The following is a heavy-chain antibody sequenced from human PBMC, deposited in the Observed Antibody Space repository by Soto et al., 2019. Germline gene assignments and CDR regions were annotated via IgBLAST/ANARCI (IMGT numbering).Heavy chain of an antibody. J-gene: IGHJ4*02. CDR2: ISGSGGST. V-gene: IGHV3-23*01. D-gene: IGHD3-9*01. Sequence: PGGSLRLSCAASGFTFSSYAMSWVRQAPGKGLEWVSAISGSGGSTYYADSVKGRFTISRDNSKNTLYLQMNSLRAEDTAVYYCARDQTYYDILTGPSDYWGQGTLVTVSS. CDR1: GFTFSSYA. CDR3: ARDQTYYDILTGPSDY.